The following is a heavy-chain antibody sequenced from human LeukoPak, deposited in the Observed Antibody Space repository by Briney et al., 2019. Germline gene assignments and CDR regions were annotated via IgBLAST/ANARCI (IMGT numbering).Heavy chain of an antibody. V-gene: IGHV4-59*01. J-gene: IGHJ3*02. CDR2: IYYSGST. CDR1: GGSISSYY. Sequence: SETLSLTCTVSGGSISSYYWSWIRQPPGKGLEWIGYIYYSGSTNYNPSLKSRVTISVDTSKNQFSLKLSSVTAADTAVYYCARPYYYGSGSYAFDIWGQGTMVTVPS. D-gene: IGHD3-10*01. CDR3: ARPYYYGSGSYAFDI.